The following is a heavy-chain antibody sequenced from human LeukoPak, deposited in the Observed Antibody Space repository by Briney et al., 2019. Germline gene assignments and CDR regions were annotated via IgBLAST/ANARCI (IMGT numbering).Heavy chain of an antibody. CDR2: IKSKTNNYAT. CDR3: TRQDCSGGPCSFVDY. V-gene: IGHV3-73*01. D-gene: IGHD2-15*01. J-gene: IGHJ4*02. Sequence: GGSLTLSCAPSGFTLNDSIIHWVRQASGKGLEWVGRIKSKTNNYATAYSASMSGRFTISRDNSKNTAYLQMNPLKTEGTAVYFCTRQDCSGGPCSFVDYWGQGTLVTVSS. CDR1: GFTLNDSI.